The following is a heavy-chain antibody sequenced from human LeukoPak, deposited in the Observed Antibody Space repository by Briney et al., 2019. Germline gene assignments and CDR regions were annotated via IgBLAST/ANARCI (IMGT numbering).Heavy chain of an antibody. CDR2: IYSGGST. Sequence: PGGSLRLSCAASGFTFSSFEMNWVRQAPGKGLEWVSVIYSGGSTYYADSVKGRFTISRDNSKNTLYLQMNSLRAEDTAVYYCARESQILTGYYAGFDPWGQGTLVTVSS. V-gene: IGHV3-53*01. CDR1: GFTFSSFE. CDR3: ARESQILTGYYAGFDP. D-gene: IGHD3-9*01. J-gene: IGHJ5*02.